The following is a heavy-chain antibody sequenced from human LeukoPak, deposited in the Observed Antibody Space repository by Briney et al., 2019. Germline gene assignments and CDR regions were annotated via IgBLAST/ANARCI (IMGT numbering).Heavy chain of an antibody. J-gene: IGHJ4*02. CDR2: IYYSGST. CDR3: AREVNGLDY. V-gene: IGHV4-59*01. Sequence: PSETLSLTCTVSAGSISSFYWSWIRQPPGKGLEWIGYIYYSGSTNYNPSLKSRVTIPVDTSKNQFSLKLSSVTAADTAVYYCAREVNGLDYWGQGTLVTVSS. CDR1: AGSISSFY.